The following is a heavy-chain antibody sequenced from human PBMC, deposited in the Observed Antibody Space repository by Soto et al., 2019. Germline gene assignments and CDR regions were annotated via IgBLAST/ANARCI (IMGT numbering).Heavy chain of an antibody. J-gene: IGHJ4*02. CDR2: FYHSGSGS. CDR1: GVSMSGYY. Sequence: QVQLQESGPGLVKPSETLSLTCTVSGVSMSGYYWSWIRQPPGRGREWMGYFYHSGSGSNYNPALKSRGTISVDTSKNQFSLKLTSVTAADTAMYYCARRKSDAYNFDYWGQGTLVTASS. CDR3: ARRKSDAYNFDY. V-gene: IGHV4-59*08. D-gene: IGHD1-1*01.